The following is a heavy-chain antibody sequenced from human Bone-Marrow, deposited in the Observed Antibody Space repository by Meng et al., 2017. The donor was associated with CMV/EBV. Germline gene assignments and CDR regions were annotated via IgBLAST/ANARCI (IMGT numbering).Heavy chain of an antibody. D-gene: IGHD2-2*01. CDR1: GFTFSSYV. J-gene: IGHJ6*04. CDR2: ISVSGVST. Sequence: GESLKISCAASGFTFSSYVMTWVRQAPGKGLEWVSGISVSGVSTYYADSVKGRFTISRDNSKNTLYLQMNSLRAEDTAVYYCARDNIVVVPAAPAYYYYGMDVWGEGTTVTVSS. CDR3: ARDNIVVVPAAPAYYYYGMDV. V-gene: IGHV3-23*01.